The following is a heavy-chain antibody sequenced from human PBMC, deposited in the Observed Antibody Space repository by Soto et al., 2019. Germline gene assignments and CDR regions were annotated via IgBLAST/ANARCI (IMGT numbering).Heavy chain of an antibody. Sequence: PGESLKISCKGSGHSFTSYWIGWVRQMPGKGLEWMGIIYPGDSDTRYSPSFQGQVTISADKSISTAYLQWSSLKASDTAMYYCARSPISNYKDYYYYYGMDVWGQGTTVTVSS. J-gene: IGHJ6*02. CDR3: ARSPISNYKDYYYYYGMDV. CDR1: GHSFTSYW. D-gene: IGHD4-4*01. V-gene: IGHV5-51*01. CDR2: IYPGDSDT.